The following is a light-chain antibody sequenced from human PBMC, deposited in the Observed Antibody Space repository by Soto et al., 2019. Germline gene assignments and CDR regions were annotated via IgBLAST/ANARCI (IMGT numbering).Light chain of an antibody. CDR2: DVT. CDR1: SSDVGAYKY. V-gene: IGLV2-14*01. CDR3: TSYTSSSTLV. Sequence: QSVLTQPASVSGSPGQSITISCTGTSSDVGAYKYVSWYQKYPGKAPKLMIYDVTNRPSGVSNRFSGSKSGNTASLTISGLQAEDEADYYCTSYTSSSTLVFGGGTKLTV. J-gene: IGLJ2*01.